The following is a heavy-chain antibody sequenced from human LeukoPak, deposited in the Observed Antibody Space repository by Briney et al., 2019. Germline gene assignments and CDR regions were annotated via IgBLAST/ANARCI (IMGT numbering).Heavy chain of an antibody. Sequence: SETLSLTCAVYGGSFSGYYWSWIRQPPGKGLEWIGEINHSGSTNYNPSLKSRVTISVDRSKNQFSLKLSSVTAADTAVYYCASPYLRGAFDIWGQGTMVTVSS. CDR3: ASPYLRGAFDI. V-gene: IGHV4-34*01. J-gene: IGHJ3*02. CDR2: INHSGST. CDR1: GGSFSGYY.